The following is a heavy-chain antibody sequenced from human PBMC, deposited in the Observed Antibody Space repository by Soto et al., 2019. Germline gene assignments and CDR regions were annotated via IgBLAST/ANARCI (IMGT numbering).Heavy chain of an antibody. CDR3: ARHYPGRDWSGYYKGDYYYMDV. Sequence: SETLSLTCTVSGGSISSYYWSWIRQPPGKGLEWIGYIYYSGSTNYNPSLKSRVTISVDASKNQFSLKLSSVTAADTAVYYCARHYPGRDWSGYYKGDYYYMDVWGKGTTVTVSS. CDR1: GGSISSYY. D-gene: IGHD3-3*01. V-gene: IGHV4-59*08. CDR2: IYYSGST. J-gene: IGHJ6*03.